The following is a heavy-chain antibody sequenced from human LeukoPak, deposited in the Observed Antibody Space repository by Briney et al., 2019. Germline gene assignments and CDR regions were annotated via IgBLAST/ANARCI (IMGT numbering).Heavy chain of an antibody. Sequence: ASVKVSCKASGYTFTSYGISWVRQAPGQGLEWMGRISAYNGNTNYAQKLQGRVTMTTDTSTSTAYMELRSLRSDDTAVYYCARDPGYSGSYQSVGVFDYWGQGTLVTVSS. CDR1: GYTFTSYG. CDR3: ARDPGYSGSYQSVGVFDY. D-gene: IGHD1-26*01. CDR2: ISAYNGNT. V-gene: IGHV1-18*01. J-gene: IGHJ4*02.